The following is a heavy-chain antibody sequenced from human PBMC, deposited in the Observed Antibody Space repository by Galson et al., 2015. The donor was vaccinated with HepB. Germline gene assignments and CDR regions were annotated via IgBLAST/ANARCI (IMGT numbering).Heavy chain of an antibody. J-gene: IGHJ3*02. CDR1: VFTFSNYA. V-gene: IGHV3-23*01. Sequence: SLRLSCAASVFTFSNYAMTWVRQTPGKGLEWVSSISDSGDTTYYSDSVKGRFTISRDNSKNTLYLQMNSLRAEDTAIYYCAKTGPFWTGYYFVYAFDIWGQGTMVTVSS. CDR3: AKTGPFWTGYYFVYAFDI. CDR2: ISDSGDTT. D-gene: IGHD3/OR15-3a*01.